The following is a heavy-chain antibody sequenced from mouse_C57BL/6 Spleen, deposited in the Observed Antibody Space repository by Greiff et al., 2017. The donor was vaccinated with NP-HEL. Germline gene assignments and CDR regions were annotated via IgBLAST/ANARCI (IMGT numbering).Heavy chain of an antibody. CDR1: GYTFTSYW. CDR3: ARGYGSRYYFDY. Sequence: VQLQQPGAELVRPGTSVKLSCKASGYTFTSYWMHWVKQRPGQGLEWIGVIDPSDSYTNYNQKFKGKATLTVDTSSSTAYMQLSSLTSEDSAVYYCARGYGSRYYFDYWGQGTTLTVSS. D-gene: IGHD1-1*01. CDR2: IDPSDSYT. V-gene: IGHV1-59*01. J-gene: IGHJ2*01.